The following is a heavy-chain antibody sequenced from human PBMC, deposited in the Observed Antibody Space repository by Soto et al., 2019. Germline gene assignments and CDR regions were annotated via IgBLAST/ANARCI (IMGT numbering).Heavy chain of an antibody. Sequence: GGSLRLSCAASGFTFSSYAMSWVRQAPGKGLEWVSAISGSGGSTYYADSVKGRFTISRDNSKNTLYLQMNSLRAEDTAVYYCAKDLNSSSSAQRTTKPGSFDYWGQGTLVTVSS. CDR1: GFTFSSYA. D-gene: IGHD6-6*01. CDR3: AKDLNSSSSAQRTTKPGSFDY. J-gene: IGHJ4*02. CDR2: ISGSGGST. V-gene: IGHV3-23*01.